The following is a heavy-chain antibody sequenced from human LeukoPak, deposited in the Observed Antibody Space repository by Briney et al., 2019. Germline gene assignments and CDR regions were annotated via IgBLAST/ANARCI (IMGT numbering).Heavy chain of an antibody. J-gene: IGHJ4*02. CDR1: GFTFSTYA. CDR3: TRDSARRDGYNFDY. D-gene: IGHD5-24*01. Sequence: GGSLSLSCAASGFTFSTYAMHWVRQAPGKGLEWVALISYDGSRKHFADSVKGRFTISRDNPKNTLYLQMDSLRGEDTAVYYCTRDSARRDGYNFDYWGQGTLVTVSS. CDR2: ISYDGSRK. V-gene: IGHV3-30*04.